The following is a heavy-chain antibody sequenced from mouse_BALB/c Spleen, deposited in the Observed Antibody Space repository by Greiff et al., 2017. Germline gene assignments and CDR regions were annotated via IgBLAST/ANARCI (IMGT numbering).Heavy chain of an antibody. CDR3: ARHGATVVYYFDY. V-gene: IGHV5-9-3*01. CDR2: ISSGGSYT. D-gene: IGHD1-1*01. CDR1: GFTFSSYA. J-gene: IGHJ2*01. Sequence: EVKLVESGGGLVKPGGSLKLSCAASGFTFSSYAMSWVRQTPEKRLEWVATISSGGSYTYYPDSVKGRFTISRDNAKNTLYLQMSSLRSEDTAMYYCARHGATVVYYFDYWGQGTTLTVSS.